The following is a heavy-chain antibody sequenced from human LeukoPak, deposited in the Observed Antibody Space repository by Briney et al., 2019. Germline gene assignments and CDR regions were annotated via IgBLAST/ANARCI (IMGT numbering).Heavy chain of an antibody. CDR2: ISGSGGNT. CDR1: GFTFSSYA. D-gene: IGHD3-3*01. CDR3: AKVGVLRFLEWLPSGYFDY. Sequence: GGSLRLSCAASGFTFSSYAMSWVRQAPGRGLEWVSVISGSGGNTYYADSVKGRFTISRDNSKNTLYLQLNSLRAEDTAVYYCAKVGVLRFLEWLPSGYFDYWGQGTLVTVSS. J-gene: IGHJ4*02. V-gene: IGHV3-23*01.